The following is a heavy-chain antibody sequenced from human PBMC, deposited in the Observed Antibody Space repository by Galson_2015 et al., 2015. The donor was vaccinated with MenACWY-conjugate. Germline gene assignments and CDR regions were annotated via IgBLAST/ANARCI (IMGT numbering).Heavy chain of an antibody. CDR2: ISYSGTT. CDR3: AVSRDGYNDY. D-gene: IGHD5-24*01. CDR1: GGSISTNY. V-gene: IGHV4-59*01. Sequence: LSLTCSVSGGSISTNYWSWIRQPPGKGLEWIGNISYSGTTNYNPSLKSRAAISVDTSKNQFSLKLSSVTAADTAVYYCAVSRDGYNDYWGQGILVTVSS. J-gene: IGHJ4*02.